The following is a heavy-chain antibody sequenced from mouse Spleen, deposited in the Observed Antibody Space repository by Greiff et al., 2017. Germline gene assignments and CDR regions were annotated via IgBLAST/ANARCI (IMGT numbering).Heavy chain of an antibody. V-gene: IGHV1-61*01. D-gene: IGHD2-13*01. CDR2: IYPSDSET. CDR1: GYTFTSYW. CDR3: ARLTFWDYFDY. J-gene: IGHJ2*01. Sequence: QVQLQQPGAELVRPGSSVKLSCKASGYTFTSYWMDWVKQRPGQGLEWIGNIYPSDSETHYNQKFKDKATLTVDKSSSTAYMQLSSLTSEDSAVYYCARLTFWDYFDYWGQGTTLTVSS.